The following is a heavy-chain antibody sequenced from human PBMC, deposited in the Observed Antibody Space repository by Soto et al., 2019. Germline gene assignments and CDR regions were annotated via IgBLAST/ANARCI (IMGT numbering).Heavy chain of an antibody. CDR3: ASGKDIVVVTASNYYYYGMDV. V-gene: IGHV1-69*12. D-gene: IGHD2-21*02. CDR2: IIPIFGTA. CDR1: GGTFSSYA. Sequence: QVQLVQSGAEVKKPGSSVKVSCKASGGTFSSYAISWVRQAPGQGLEWMGGIIPIFGTANYAQKFQGRVTITADESTSTAYMELSSLRSEDTAVYYCASGKDIVVVTASNYYYYGMDVWGQGTTVTVSS. J-gene: IGHJ6*02.